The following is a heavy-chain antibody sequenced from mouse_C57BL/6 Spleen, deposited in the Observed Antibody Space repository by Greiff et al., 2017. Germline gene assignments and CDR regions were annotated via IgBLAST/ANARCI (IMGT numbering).Heavy chain of an antibody. J-gene: IGHJ3*01. V-gene: IGHV3-6*01. CDR3: ARDRDYYGSIYGFAY. CDR2: ISYDGST. CDR1: GYSITSAYY. Sequence: DVKLQESGPGLVKPSQSLSLTCSVTGYSITSAYYWNWIRKFPGNKLEWMGYISYDGSTNYNPSLKNRISLTSDTSKKQFFLKLKSVTTEDTATYYCARDRDYYGSIYGFAYWGQGTLVTVSA. D-gene: IGHD1-1*01.